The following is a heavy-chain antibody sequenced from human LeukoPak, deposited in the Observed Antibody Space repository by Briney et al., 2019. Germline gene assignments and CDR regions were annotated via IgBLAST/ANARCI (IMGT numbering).Heavy chain of an antibody. Sequence: PGGSLRLSCAASGFTFSSYAMHWVRQAPGKGLEWVAVISYDGSNKYYADSVKGRFTISRDNSKNTLYLQMNSLRAEDTAVYYCARNLPSTVTMDYWGQGTLVTVSS. J-gene: IGHJ4*02. V-gene: IGHV3-30-3*01. CDR2: ISYDGSNK. CDR3: ARNLPSTVTMDY. D-gene: IGHD4-17*01. CDR1: GFTFSSYA.